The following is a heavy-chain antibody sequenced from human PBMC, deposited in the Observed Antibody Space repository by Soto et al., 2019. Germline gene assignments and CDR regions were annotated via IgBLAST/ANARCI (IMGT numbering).Heavy chain of an antibody. CDR1: GFTFNNYA. D-gene: IGHD6-13*01. J-gene: IGHJ6*02. V-gene: IGHV3-23*01. CDR3: AKTTLAAAAYYGYYYYYGMDV. Sequence: GGSLRLSCAASGFTFNNYAMGWVRQAPGKGLDWVSAITGSGSDTYYVDSVKGRFTISRDNSKNTVYLQMNSLRAEDTAVYYCAKTTLAAAAYYGYYYYYGMDVWGQGTTVTVSS. CDR2: ITGSGSDT.